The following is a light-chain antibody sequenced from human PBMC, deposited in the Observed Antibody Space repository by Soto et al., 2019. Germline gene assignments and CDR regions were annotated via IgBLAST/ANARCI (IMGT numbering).Light chain of an antibody. V-gene: IGLV2-14*03. CDR1: SSDVGGYNY. CDR3: SSYTSSSTSVI. J-gene: IGLJ2*01. CDR2: DVS. Sequence: QSALTQPASVSGSPGQSITISCTGTSSDVGGYNYVSWYQHHPGKAPKLMIYDVSNRPSGVSNRFSGSKSGNTASLTISGLQAEYEADYYCSSYTSSSTSVIFGGGTTLPVL.